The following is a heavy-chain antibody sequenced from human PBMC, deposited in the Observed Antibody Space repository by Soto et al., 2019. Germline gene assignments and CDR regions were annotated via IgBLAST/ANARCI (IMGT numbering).Heavy chain of an antibody. CDR2: ISAYNGNT. Sequence: ASVKVSCKASGYTFTSYGISWVRQAPGQGLEWMGWISAYNGNTNYAQKLQGRVTMTTDTSTSTAYMELRSLRSDDTAVYYCARDLKGYCSGGSCYPYYYYYGMDVWGQGTTVTV. CDR3: ARDLKGYCSGGSCYPYYYYYGMDV. V-gene: IGHV1-18*04. J-gene: IGHJ6*02. CDR1: GYTFTSYG. D-gene: IGHD2-15*01.